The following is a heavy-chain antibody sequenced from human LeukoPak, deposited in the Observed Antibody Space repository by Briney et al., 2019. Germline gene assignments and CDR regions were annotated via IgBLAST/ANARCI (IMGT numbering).Heavy chain of an antibody. J-gene: IGHJ5*02. Sequence: GGSLRLSCTASGFTFCDYAMSWVRQAPGKGLEWVGFIRSKAYGGTTEYAASVKGRFTISRDDSKSIAYLQMNSLKTEDTAVYYCTRNNSGGYYPNPWGQGTLVTVSS. CDR3: TRNNSGGYYPNP. D-gene: IGHD3-22*01. V-gene: IGHV3-49*04. CDR2: IRSKAYGGTT. CDR1: GFTFCDYA.